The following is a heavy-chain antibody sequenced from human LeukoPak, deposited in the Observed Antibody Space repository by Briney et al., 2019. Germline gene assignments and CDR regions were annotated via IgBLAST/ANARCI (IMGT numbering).Heavy chain of an antibody. CDR2: ISGSGGST. V-gene: IGHV3-23*01. J-gene: IGHJ1*01. CDR1: GFTFSSDA. CDR3: AIRYCSSTSCYAEYFQH. D-gene: IGHD2-2*01. Sequence: GGSLRLSCAASGFTFSSDAMSWGRQAPGKGLEWVSAISGSGGSTYYADSVKGRFTISRDNSKNTLYLQMNSLRAEDTAVYYCAIRYCSSTSCYAEYFQHWGQGTLVTVSS.